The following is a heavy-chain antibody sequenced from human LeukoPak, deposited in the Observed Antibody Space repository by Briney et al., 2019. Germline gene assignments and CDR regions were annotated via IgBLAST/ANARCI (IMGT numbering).Heavy chain of an antibody. D-gene: IGHD1-26*01. CDR3: AGSGSYSGLFDY. J-gene: IGHJ4*02. CDR1: GYSISSGYY. Sequence: SETLSLTCTVSGYSISSGYYWGWIRQPPGKGLEWIGSIYHSGSTYYNPSLKSRVTISVDTSKNQFSLKLSSGTAADTAVYYCAGSGSYSGLFDYWGQGTLVTVSS. CDR2: IYHSGST. V-gene: IGHV4-38-2*02.